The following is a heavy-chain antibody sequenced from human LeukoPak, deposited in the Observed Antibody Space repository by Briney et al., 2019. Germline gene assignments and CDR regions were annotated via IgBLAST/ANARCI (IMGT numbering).Heavy chain of an antibody. Sequence: GGSLRLSCTASGFTFSIYSMNWVRQAPGKGLEWISYITSSSSTIYYADSVKGRFTISRDNAKNSLYLQMNSLRAEDTAVYYCARDLNDYVWGSYRGLGDWGQGTLVTVSS. V-gene: IGHV3-48*01. D-gene: IGHD3-16*02. J-gene: IGHJ4*02. CDR2: ITSSSSTI. CDR3: ARDLNDYVWGSYRGLGD. CDR1: GFTFSIYS.